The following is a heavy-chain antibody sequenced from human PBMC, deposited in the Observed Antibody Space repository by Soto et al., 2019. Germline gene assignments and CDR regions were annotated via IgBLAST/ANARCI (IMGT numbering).Heavy chain of an antibody. CDR1: GFTFSSYG. CDR3: ARDYSERGGRFDY. CDR2: ISYDGSNK. D-gene: IGHD4-4*01. V-gene: IGHV3-30*03. J-gene: IGHJ4*02. Sequence: GGSLRLSCAASGFTFSSYGLHWVRQAPGKGLEWVAVISYDGSNKYYADSVKGRFTISRDNSKNTLYLQMNSLRAEDTAVYYCARDYSERGGRFDYWGQGTVV.